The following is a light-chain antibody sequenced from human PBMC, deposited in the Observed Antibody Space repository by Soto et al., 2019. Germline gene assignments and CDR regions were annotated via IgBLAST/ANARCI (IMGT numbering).Light chain of an antibody. Sequence: EIVLTQSPGTLSLSPGEKATLSCRASQSVSNSYLAWYQQKPGQAPRLLIYGASRRTIGIPDRFSGSWSGTDFTLTSSGLEPEDFAVYYCQQYGGSPRTFGQGTKVEIK. CDR3: QQYGGSPRT. CDR1: QSVSNSY. J-gene: IGKJ1*01. V-gene: IGKV3-20*01. CDR2: GAS.